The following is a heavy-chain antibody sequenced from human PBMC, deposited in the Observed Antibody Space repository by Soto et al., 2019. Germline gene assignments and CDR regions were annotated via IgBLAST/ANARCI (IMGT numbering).Heavy chain of an antibody. CDR1: GFTFSDYA. Sequence: EVQVLESGGGLAQPGGSLRLSCVASGFTFSDYAMAWVRQSPGKGLEWVSSISGSGGSTYYADSVKGRFTISRDNSKNTVFLQMNSLRAEDTAVYYWAKDHGMDGCGQGAMVTVSS. V-gene: IGHV3-23*01. CDR2: ISGSGGST. CDR3: AKDHGMDG. J-gene: IGHJ6*02.